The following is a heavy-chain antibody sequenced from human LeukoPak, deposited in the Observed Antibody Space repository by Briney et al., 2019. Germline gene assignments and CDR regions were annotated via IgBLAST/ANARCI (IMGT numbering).Heavy chain of an antibody. CDR3: AGHYFGSVD. Sequence: GASVKVSCKASGKSLGSYDINWVRQATGQGLEWMGWMNPNSGTTGYAPKFQGRVTMTRDTSRGTAYMELRSLRFEDTAICYCAGHYFGSVDWGQGTLVTVSS. CDR2: MNPNSGTT. V-gene: IGHV1-8*01. J-gene: IGHJ4*02. D-gene: IGHD3-10*01. CDR1: GKSLGSYD.